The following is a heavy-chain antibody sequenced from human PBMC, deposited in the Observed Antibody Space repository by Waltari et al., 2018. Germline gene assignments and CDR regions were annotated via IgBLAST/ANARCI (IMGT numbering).Heavy chain of an antibody. CDR1: GYSFSDHY. D-gene: IGHD3-22*01. J-gene: IGHJ5*02. CDR3: AAGPMNALIKILGWFDP. V-gene: IGHV1-2*02. CDR2: RNTRSGAT. Sequence: VQLVQSGAEVRKPGASVKISCQSSGYSFSDHYMYWARQAPGQGLEWVGWRNTRSGATSFAQKFEGRITLTTDVSITTAYMELTSLTAEDTAVYYCAAGPMNALIKILGWFDPWGQGTLVTVSS.